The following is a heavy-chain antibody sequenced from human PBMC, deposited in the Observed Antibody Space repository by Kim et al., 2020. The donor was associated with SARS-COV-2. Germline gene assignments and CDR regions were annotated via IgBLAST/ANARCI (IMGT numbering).Heavy chain of an antibody. Sequence: SVKVSCKASGGTFSSYAISWVRQAPGQGLEWMGGIIPIFGTANYAQKFQGRVTITADESTSTAYMELSSLRSEDTAVYYCATDPGYSYGKTISQYYYYGMDVWGQGTTVTVSS. CDR2: IIPIFGTA. CDR1: GGTFSSYA. CDR3: ATDPGYSYGKTISQYYYYGMDV. V-gene: IGHV1-69*13. J-gene: IGHJ6*02. D-gene: IGHD5-18*01.